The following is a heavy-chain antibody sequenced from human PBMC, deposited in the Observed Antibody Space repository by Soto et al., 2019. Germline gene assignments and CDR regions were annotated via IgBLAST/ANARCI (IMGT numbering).Heavy chain of an antibody. V-gene: IGHV4-59*01. CDR1: GGSISSYY. Sequence: PSETLSLTCTVSGGSISSYYWSWIRQPPGKGLEWIGYIYYNESTNYNPSLRSRVTISVDTSKNQFSLRLSSVTAADTAVYYCARDILGGGYSGYFFDSWGQGTLVTVSS. CDR3: ARDILGGGYSGYFFDS. J-gene: IGHJ4*02. D-gene: IGHD5-12*01. CDR2: IYYNEST.